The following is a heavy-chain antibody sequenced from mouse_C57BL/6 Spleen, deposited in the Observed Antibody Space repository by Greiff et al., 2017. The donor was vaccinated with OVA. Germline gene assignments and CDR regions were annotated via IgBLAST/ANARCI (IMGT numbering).Heavy chain of an antibody. J-gene: IGHJ2*01. Sequence: QVTLKESGPGILQPSQTLSLTCSFSGFSLSTFGMGVGWIRQPSGKGLEWLAHIWWDDDKYYNPALKSRLTISKDTSKNQVFLKIANVDTADTATYYCARMYYGSSYRGYFDYWGQGTTLTVSS. D-gene: IGHD1-1*01. CDR3: ARMYYGSSYRGYFDY. V-gene: IGHV8-8*01. CDR2: IWWDDDK. CDR1: GFSLSTFGMG.